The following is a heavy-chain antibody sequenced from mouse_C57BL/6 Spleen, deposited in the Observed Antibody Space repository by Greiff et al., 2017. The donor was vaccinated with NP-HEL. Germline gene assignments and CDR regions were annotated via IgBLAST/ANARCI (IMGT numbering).Heavy chain of an antibody. Sequence: DVMLVESGGGLVQPGGSLSLSCAASGFTFTDYYMSWVRQPPGKALEWLGFIRNKANGYTTEYSASVKGRFTISRDNSQSILYLQMNALRAEDSATYYCARYYYGGAMDYWGQGTSVTVSS. CDR2: IRNKANGYTT. CDR3: ARYYYGGAMDY. D-gene: IGHD1-1*01. V-gene: IGHV7-3*01. CDR1: GFTFTDYY. J-gene: IGHJ4*01.